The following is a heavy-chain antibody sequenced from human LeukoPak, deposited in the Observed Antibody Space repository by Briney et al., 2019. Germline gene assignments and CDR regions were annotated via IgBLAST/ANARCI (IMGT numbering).Heavy chain of an antibody. CDR3: AKDASGYDRTYYYYMDV. J-gene: IGHJ6*03. V-gene: IGHV3-43*02. CDR2: ISGDGGST. Sequence: GGSLRLSSAASGFTFDDYAMHWVRQAPGKGLEWVSLISGDGGSTYYADSVKGRFTISRDNSKNSLYLQMNSLRTEDTALYYCAKDASGYDRTYYYYMDVWGKGTTVTVSS. CDR1: GFTFDDYA. D-gene: IGHD5-12*01.